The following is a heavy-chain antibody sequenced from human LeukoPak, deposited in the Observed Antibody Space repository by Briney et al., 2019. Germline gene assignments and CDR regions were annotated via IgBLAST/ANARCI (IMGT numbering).Heavy chain of an antibody. CDR2: IKSKTDGGTT. CDR3: TTDPGFLAGTGDY. V-gene: IGHV3-15*01. J-gene: IGHJ4*02. CDR1: GFTFSNAW. Sequence: PGGSLRLSCAASGFTFSNAWMSWVRQAPGKGLEWVGRIKSKTDGGTTDYAAPVKGRFTISRDDSKNTLYLQMNSLKTEDTAVYYCTTDPGFLAGTGDYWGQGTLVTVSS. D-gene: IGHD6-19*01.